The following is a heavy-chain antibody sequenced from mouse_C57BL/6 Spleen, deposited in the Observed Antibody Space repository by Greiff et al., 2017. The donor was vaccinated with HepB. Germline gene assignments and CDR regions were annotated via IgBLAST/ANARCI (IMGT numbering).Heavy chain of an antibody. Sequence: QVTLKVSGPGILQSSQTLSLTCSFSGFSLSTSGMGVSWIRQPSGKGLEWLAHIYWDDDKRYNPSLKSRLTISKDTSRNQVFLKITSVDTADTATYYCARSLHYDYEDCWYFDVWGTGTTVTVSS. CDR2: IYWDDDK. D-gene: IGHD2-4*01. CDR1: GFSLSTSGMG. J-gene: IGHJ1*03. V-gene: IGHV8-12*01. CDR3: ARSLHYDYEDCWYFDV.